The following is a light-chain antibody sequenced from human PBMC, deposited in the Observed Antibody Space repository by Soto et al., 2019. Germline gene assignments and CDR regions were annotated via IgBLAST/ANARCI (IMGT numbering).Light chain of an antibody. CDR3: QQYGSTYT. Sequence: IVLTQSPGTLSLSPGERATLSCRASQSVSSNYLAWYQPKPGQAPRLLIYGASTRATGIPDSFSGSGSGTVFTLTISTLETEYFSVYYSQQYGSTYTFGPGTKVDIK. V-gene: IGKV3-20*01. CDR2: GAS. J-gene: IGKJ3*01. CDR1: QSVSSNY.